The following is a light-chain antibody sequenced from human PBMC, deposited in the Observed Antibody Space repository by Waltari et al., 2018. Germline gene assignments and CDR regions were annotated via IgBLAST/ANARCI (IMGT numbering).Light chain of an antibody. CDR2: DTS. CDR1: QNVGNY. CDR3: QHRSNWPLN. V-gene: IGKV3-11*01. Sequence: EIVLTQSPATLSLSPGEGATLSCRASQNVGNYLAWYQQKPGQAPRLLIYDTSNSATDIPARFSGSESGTDFTLTISGLEPEDFAVYYCQHRSNWPLNFCGGTKVEIK. J-gene: IGKJ4*01.